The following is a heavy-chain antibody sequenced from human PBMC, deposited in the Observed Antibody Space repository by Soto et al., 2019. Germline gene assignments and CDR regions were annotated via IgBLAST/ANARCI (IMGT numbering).Heavy chain of an antibody. CDR1: DYTFTSYD. V-gene: IGHV1-18*01. CDR3: ARREVAANWFDP. J-gene: IGHJ5*02. D-gene: IGHD2-15*01. CDR2: ISAYNGNT. Sequence: QVQLVQSGAEVKKPGASVKVSCEASDYTFTSYDISWVRQTPGQGLEWMGWISAYNGNTNYAQKLQGRVTMTTDTSTSTAYMELRSLRSDDTAVYYCARREVAANWFDPWGQGTLVTVSS.